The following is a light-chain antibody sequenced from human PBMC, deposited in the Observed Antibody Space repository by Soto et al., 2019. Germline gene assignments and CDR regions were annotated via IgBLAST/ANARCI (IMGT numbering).Light chain of an antibody. CDR3: QQYGSSPRT. CDR2: GAS. J-gene: IGKJ1*01. V-gene: IGKV3-20*01. CDR1: QSVRSSY. Sequence: EIVLTQSPGTLSLSPGERATLSCRASQSVRSSYLAWYQQKPGQAPRLLIYGASSRATGIPDRFSGVGSGTDFTLTISRLEPEDFAVYYCQQYGSSPRTFGQGTKVEIK.